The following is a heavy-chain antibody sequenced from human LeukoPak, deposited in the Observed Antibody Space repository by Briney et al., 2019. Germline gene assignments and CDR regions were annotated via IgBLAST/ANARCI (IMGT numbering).Heavy chain of an antibody. D-gene: IGHD3-10*01. CDR3: ARDADYYGSGSYSPDY. V-gene: IGHV1-69*04. CDR1: GGTFISYA. CDR2: IIPFLGIT. J-gene: IGHJ4*02. Sequence: SVTVSCKASGGTFISYAISWVRQAPGQGLEWMGRIIPFLGITNYAQKFQGRVTIIADKSTSTAYIELSSLRSEDTAVYYCARDADYYGSGSYSPDYWGQGTLVTVSS.